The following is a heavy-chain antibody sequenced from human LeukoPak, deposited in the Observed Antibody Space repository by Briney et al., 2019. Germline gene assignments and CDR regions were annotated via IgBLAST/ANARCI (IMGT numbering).Heavy chain of an antibody. CDR3: ARDGLYCTNGVCSSDI. CDR2: ISAYNGNT. Sequence: ASVKVSCKASGYTFTSYGISWVRQAPGQGLEWMGWISAYNGNTNYAQKLQGRVTMTRDTSTSTVYMELTSLRSEDTAVYYCARDGLYCTNGVCSSDIWGQGTLVTVSS. V-gene: IGHV1-18*01. J-gene: IGHJ3*02. CDR1: GYTFTSYG. D-gene: IGHD2-8*01.